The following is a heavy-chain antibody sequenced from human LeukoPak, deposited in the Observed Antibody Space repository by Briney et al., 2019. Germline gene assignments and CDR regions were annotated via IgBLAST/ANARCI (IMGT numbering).Heavy chain of an antibody. CDR2: VFGSGGST. CDR3: GKTTVGYSSGRYPGWPVDY. Sequence: GGSLRLFCAASGFTFNNYAMYWVRQAPGKGLEWVAGVFGSGGSTHYTDCVKGRFTIFRDNSKNTVYLQMNSLRAEDTAVYYCGKTTVGYSSGRYPGWPVDYWGQGTLVTVSS. V-gene: IGHV3-23*01. D-gene: IGHD6-19*01. CDR1: GFTFNNYA. J-gene: IGHJ4*02.